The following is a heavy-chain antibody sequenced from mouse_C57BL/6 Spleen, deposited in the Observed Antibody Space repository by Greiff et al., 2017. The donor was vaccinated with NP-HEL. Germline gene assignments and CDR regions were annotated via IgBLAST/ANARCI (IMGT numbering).Heavy chain of an antibody. CDR1: GFTFNTYA. D-gene: IGHD4-1*01. CDR2: IRSKSSNYAT. J-gene: IGHJ1*03. CDR3: VRGLTGTGYFDV. Sequence: EADGGLVQPKGSLKLSCAASGFTFNTYAMHWVRQAPGKGLEWVARIRSKSSNYATYYADSVKDRFTISRDDSQSMLYLQMNNLKTEDTAMYYCVRGLTGTGYFDVWGTGTTVTVSS. V-gene: IGHV10-3*01.